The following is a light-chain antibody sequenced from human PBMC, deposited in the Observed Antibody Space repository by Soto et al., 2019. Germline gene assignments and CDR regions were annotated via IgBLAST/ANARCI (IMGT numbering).Light chain of an antibody. CDR3: QQYCNSSYT. V-gene: IGKV3-20*01. J-gene: IGKJ2*01. Sequence: EIELTQSPGTLSLSPGDRATISCRASQSVSSSYLAWYQQKPGQAPRLLIYGASSRATGIPDRFSGSGSGTDFTLTISRLEPEDFAVYYCQQYCNSSYTFGQGTKLEIK. CDR2: GAS. CDR1: QSVSSSY.